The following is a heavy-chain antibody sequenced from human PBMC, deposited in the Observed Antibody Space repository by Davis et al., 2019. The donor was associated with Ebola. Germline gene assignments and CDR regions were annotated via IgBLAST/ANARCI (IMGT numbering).Heavy chain of an antibody. CDR3: ARDWGSSGWYGSFDY. D-gene: IGHD6-19*01. CDR1: GFTFSSYA. V-gene: IGHV3-30-3*01. Sequence: PGGSLRLSCAASGFTFSSYAMHWVRQAPGKGLEWVAVISYDGSNKYYADSVKGRFTISRDNSKNTLYLQMNSLRAEDTAVYYCARDWGSSGWYGSFDYWGQGTLVTVSS. CDR2: ISYDGSNK. J-gene: IGHJ4*02.